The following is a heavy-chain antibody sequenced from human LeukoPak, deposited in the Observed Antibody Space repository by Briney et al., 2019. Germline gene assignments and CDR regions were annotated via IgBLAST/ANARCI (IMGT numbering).Heavy chain of an antibody. V-gene: IGHV1-24*01. J-gene: IGHJ5*02. CDR2: FDPEDGET. Sequence: GASVKVSCKVSGYTLTELSMHWVRQAPGKGLEWMGGFDPEDGETIYAQKFQGRVTITADKSTSTAYMELSSLRSEDTAVYYCARERYVVVVPAARLFDPWGQGTLVTVSS. CDR3: ARERYVVVVPAARLFDP. CDR1: GYTLTELS. D-gene: IGHD2-2*01.